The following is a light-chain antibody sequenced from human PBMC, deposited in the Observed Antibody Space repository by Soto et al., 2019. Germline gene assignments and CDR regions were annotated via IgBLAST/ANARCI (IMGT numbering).Light chain of an antibody. V-gene: IGKV3-20*01. J-gene: IGKJ1*01. CDR3: QQYGSSQP. CDR2: GAS. CDR1: QSVSSSY. Sequence: EIVLTQSPGTLSLSPGERATLSCRASQSVSSSYLVWYQQKPGQAPRLLIYGASSRATGIPDRFSGSGSGTDFTLTISRLEPEDFAVYYCQQYGSSQPFGQGTKVEIK.